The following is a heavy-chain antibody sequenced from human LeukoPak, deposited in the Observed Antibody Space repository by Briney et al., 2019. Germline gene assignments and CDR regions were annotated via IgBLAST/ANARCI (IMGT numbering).Heavy chain of an antibody. CDR2: IYSSGST. J-gene: IGHJ4*02. Sequence: SETPSLTCTVSGCSINSYCWSWIRQPAGKGLEWIGRIYSSGSTNYNPSLKSRVSMSVDTSKNQFSLKLTSVTAADTAVYYCARGGKATVVTMWGQGILVTVSS. CDR1: GCSINSYC. D-gene: IGHD4-23*01. CDR3: ARGGKATVVTM. V-gene: IGHV4-4*07.